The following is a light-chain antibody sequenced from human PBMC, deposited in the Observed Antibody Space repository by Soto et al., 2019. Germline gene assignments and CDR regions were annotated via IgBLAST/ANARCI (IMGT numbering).Light chain of an antibody. V-gene: IGLV2-11*01. J-gene: IGLJ1*01. CDR3: CSYAGTYPLV. CDR2: DVN. CDR1: SSDVGGYNY. Sequence: QSALTQPRSVSGSPGQSVTISCTGTSSDVGGYNYVSWYQQHPGKAPKLMIFDVNKRPSGVPDRISGSKFGNTASLTISGLQTEDEADYYCCSYAGTYPLVFGSRTKLTVL.